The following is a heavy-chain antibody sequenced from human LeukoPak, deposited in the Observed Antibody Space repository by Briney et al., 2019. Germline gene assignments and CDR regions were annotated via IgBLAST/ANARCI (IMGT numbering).Heavy chain of an antibody. CDR1: GYTFIGYD. V-gene: IGHV1-2*02. CDR3: AGEYCSGGTCRQGFDY. J-gene: IGHJ4*02. Sequence: ASVKVSCKASGYTFIGYDMHWVRQAPGQGLEYMGWINPNSGDTNHAQNFQGRVTLTRDTSISTAYMELSSLRSDDSAVYYCAGEYCSGGTCRQGFDYWGQGTLVTVSS. D-gene: IGHD2-15*01. CDR2: INPNSGDT.